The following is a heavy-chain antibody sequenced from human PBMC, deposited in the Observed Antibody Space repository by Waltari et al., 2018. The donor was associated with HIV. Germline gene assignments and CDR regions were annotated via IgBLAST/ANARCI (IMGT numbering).Heavy chain of an antibody. CDR3: ARDPMGAVAI. D-gene: IGHD6-19*01. CDR1: GFTVRSNY. J-gene: IGHJ4*02. CDR2: IYSGGST. V-gene: IGHV3-53*02. Sequence: EVQLVETGGGLIQPGGSLRLSCAASGFTVRSNYMTWVRQAPGKGLEWVTVIYSGGSTYYADAVKGRFTISRDNSKNTLYLQMNSLRGEDTAVYYCARDPMGAVAIWGQGTLVTVSS.